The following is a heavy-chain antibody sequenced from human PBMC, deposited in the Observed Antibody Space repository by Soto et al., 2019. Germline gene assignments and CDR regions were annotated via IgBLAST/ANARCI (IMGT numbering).Heavy chain of an antibody. D-gene: IGHD3-16*01. Sequence: EVQLVESGGGLVKSGGSLRLSCAASGFTFRNAWMSWVRQAPEKGLEWVGRIKSKTDGGTTDYAAPVKDRFIISRDDSKNTLYLQMNSLKTEXTAVYYCTTXGLGTWGQGTLVTVSS. CDR3: TTXGLGT. CDR2: IKSKTDGGTT. J-gene: IGHJ4*02. CDR1: GFTFRNAW. V-gene: IGHV3-15*01.